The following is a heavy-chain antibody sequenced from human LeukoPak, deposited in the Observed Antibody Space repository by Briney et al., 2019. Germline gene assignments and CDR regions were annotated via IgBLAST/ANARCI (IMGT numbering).Heavy chain of an antibody. D-gene: IGHD1-14*01. CDR1: GYTFTDYY. Sequence: GASVKVSCKASGYTFTDYYMHWVQQAPGKGLEWMGRVDPEDGETIYAEKFQGRVTITADTSTDTAYMELSSLRSEDTAVYYCATDRIHHGFRDFWGQGTLVTVSS. J-gene: IGHJ4*02. CDR2: VDPEDGET. V-gene: IGHV1-69-2*01. CDR3: ATDRIHHGFRDF.